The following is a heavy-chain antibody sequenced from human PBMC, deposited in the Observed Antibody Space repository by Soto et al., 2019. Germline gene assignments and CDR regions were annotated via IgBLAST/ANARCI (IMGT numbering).Heavy chain of an antibody. V-gene: IGHV1-69*01. D-gene: IGHD4-4*01. Sequence: QVQLVQSGAEVKKPGSSVKVSCKASGGTFSRYALSWVRQATGQGLEWMGGIIPIFGTANYAQKFQGRVTITADESTSTAYMELSSLRSEDTAVYYGARLPPYSSPENDYWGQGTLVTVSS. CDR2: IIPIFGTA. CDR1: GGTFSRYA. CDR3: ARLPPYSSPENDY. J-gene: IGHJ4*02.